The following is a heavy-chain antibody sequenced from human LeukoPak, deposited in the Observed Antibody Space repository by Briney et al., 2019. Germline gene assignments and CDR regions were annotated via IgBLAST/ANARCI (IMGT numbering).Heavy chain of an antibody. J-gene: IGHJ5*02. CDR2: ISYDGSNK. D-gene: IGHD3-22*01. CDR1: GFTFSSYA. Sequence: GRSLRLSCAASGFTFSSYAMHWVRQAPGKGLEWVAVISYDGSNKYYADSVKGRFTISRDNSKNTLYLQMNSLRAEDTAVCYCARDLDNYYDSSGSPWGQGTLVTVSS. CDR3: ARDLDNYYDSSGSP. V-gene: IGHV3-30-3*01.